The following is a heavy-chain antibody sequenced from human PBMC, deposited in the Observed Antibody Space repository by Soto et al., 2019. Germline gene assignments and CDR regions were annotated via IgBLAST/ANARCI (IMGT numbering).Heavy chain of an antibody. J-gene: IGHJ6*02. V-gene: IGHV1-46*01. CDR2: INPSGGST. CDR3: ARDLSMDTAMVYYYYGMDV. D-gene: IGHD5-18*01. Sequence: QVQLVQSGAEVKKPGASVKGSCKASGYTFTSYYMHWVRQAPGQGLEWMGIINPSGGSTSYAQKFQGRVTMTRDTSTSTVYMELSSLRSEDTAVYYCARDLSMDTAMVYYYYGMDVWGQGTTVTVSS. CDR1: GYTFTSYY.